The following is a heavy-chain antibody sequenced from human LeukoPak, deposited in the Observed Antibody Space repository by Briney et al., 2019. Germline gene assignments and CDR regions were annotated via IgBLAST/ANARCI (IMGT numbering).Heavy chain of an antibody. CDR3: ARLSGGYDWYYYYYYMDV. CDR2: IYYSGST. Sequence: PSETLSLTCTVSGGSISSYYWSWIRQPPGKGLEWIGYIYYSGSTNYNPSLKSRVTISVDTSKNQFSLKLSSVTAADTAVYYCARLSGGYDWYYYYYYMDVWGKGTTVTVSS. D-gene: IGHD5-12*01. J-gene: IGHJ6*03. V-gene: IGHV4-59*08. CDR1: GGSISSYY.